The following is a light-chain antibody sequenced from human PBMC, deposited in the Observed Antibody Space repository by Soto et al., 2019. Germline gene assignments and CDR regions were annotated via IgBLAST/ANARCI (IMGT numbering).Light chain of an antibody. CDR1: SSNIGAGYD. CDR2: GNI. V-gene: IGLV1-40*01. Sequence: QSVLTQPPSVSGAPGQRVTISCTGSSSNIGAGYDVHWYQQRPGTAPKLLIFGNINRPSGVPDRFSRSKSGTSASLAITGLQAQDEGDYYCQSYDSTLSARYVFGTGTKVTV. J-gene: IGLJ1*01. CDR3: QSYDSTLSARYV.